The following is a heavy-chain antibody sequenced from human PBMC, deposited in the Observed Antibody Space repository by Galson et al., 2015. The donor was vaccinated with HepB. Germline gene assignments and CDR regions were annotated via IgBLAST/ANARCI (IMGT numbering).Heavy chain of an antibody. D-gene: IGHD1-26*01. V-gene: IGHV3-23*01. Sequence: SLRLSCAASGFSFSSYAMSWVRQAPGKGLEWVSGISVSGHRTDYADSVKGRFTLSRDNSKNTLYLQMNSLRAEDMAVYYCAKEATGSYPQYYYYMDVWGRGTTVTVSS. CDR1: GFSFSSYA. J-gene: IGHJ6*03. CDR3: AKEATGSYPQYYYYMDV. CDR2: ISVSGHRT.